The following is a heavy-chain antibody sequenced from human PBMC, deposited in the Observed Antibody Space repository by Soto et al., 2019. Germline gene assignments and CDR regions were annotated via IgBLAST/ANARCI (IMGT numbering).Heavy chain of an antibody. V-gene: IGHV3-30*18. CDR1: GFSFSNYG. J-gene: IGHJ3*01. D-gene: IGHD3-22*01. CDR2: ISHDGNSH. Sequence: QVHLVESGGGVGQPGRSLRLSCEGSGFSFSNYGIHWVRQAPGKGLEWVAVISHDGNSHHLADSVRGRFTISRDNSKNTVFLHMTSLRREDSAAYHCVKAQERSAQYFAVVITAFDFWGQGTMVTVSS. CDR3: VKAQERSAQYFAVVITAFDF.